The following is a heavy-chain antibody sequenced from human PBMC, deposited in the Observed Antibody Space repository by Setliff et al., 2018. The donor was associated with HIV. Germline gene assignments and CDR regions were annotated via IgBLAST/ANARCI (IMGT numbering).Heavy chain of an antibody. Sequence: ASVKVSCKSSGYTFTDYFIHWVRQAPGQGLEWMGWISPDNANTRISQRFRGRVTMTRNTSISTAYMELSSLRSEDTAVYYCARGRRPITMIVVVTLDPWGQGTLVTVSS. CDR3: ARGRRPITMIVVVTLDP. D-gene: IGHD3-22*01. V-gene: IGHV1-2*02. CDR2: ISPDNANT. CDR1: GYTFTDYF. J-gene: IGHJ5*02.